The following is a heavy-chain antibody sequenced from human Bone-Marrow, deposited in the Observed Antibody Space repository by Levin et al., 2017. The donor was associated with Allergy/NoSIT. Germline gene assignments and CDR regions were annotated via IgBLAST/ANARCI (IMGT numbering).Heavy chain of an antibody. CDR3: ARVVRDCSGGSCYSSNWFDP. J-gene: IGHJ5*02. CDR2: INHSGST. D-gene: IGHD2-15*01. CDR1: GGSFSGYY. V-gene: IGHV4-34*01. Sequence: SETLSLTCAVYGGSFSGYYWSWIRQPPGKGLEWIGEINHSGSTNYNPSLKSRVTISVDTSKNQFSLKLSSVTAADTAVYYCARVVRDCSGGSCYSSNWFDPWGQGTLVTVSS.